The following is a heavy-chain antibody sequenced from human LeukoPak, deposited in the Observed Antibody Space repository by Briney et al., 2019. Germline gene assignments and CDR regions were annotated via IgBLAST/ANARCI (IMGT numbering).Heavy chain of an antibody. J-gene: IGHJ4*02. CDR2: INPSAGST. V-gene: IGHV1-46*01. CDR1: GYTFTSYY. D-gene: IGHD2-2*01. CDR3: ARRSSTYISEFDY. Sequence: GASVKVSCKASGYTFTSYYIHWVRQAPGQGLEWMGIINPSAGSTSYAQKFQGRVTMTRDTSTSTVYMELSSLRSDDTAVYYCARRSSTYISEFDYWGQGTLVTVSS.